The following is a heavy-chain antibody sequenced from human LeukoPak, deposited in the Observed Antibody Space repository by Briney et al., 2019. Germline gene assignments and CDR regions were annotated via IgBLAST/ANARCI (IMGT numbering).Heavy chain of an antibody. CDR1: GFTFSSYW. D-gene: IGHD2-21*02. CDR3: ARVRYCGGDCYSNPTDY. J-gene: IGHJ4*02. V-gene: IGHV3-74*01. CDR2: INSDGSST. Sequence: GGSLRLSCAASGFTFSSYWMHWVRQAPGKGLVWVSRINSDGSSTSYADSVKGRFTISRDNAKNTLYLQMNSLRAEDTAVYYCARVRYCGGDCYSNPTDYWGQGTLVTVSS.